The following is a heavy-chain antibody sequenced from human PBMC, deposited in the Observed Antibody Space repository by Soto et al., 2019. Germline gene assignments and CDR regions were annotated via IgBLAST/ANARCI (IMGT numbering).Heavy chain of an antibody. CDR3: ARQQKEYYYYGMDV. CDR1: GYSFTSYW. Sequence: GESLKICCKGSGYSFTSYWISWVRQMPGKGLEWMGRIDPSDSYTNYSPSFQGHVTISADKSISTAYLQWSSLKASDTAMYYCARQQKEYYYYGMDVWGQGTTVTVSS. CDR2: IDPSDSYT. J-gene: IGHJ6*02. V-gene: IGHV5-10-1*01.